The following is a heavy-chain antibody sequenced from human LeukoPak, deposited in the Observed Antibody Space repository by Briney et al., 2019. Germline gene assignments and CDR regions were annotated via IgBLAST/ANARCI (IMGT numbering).Heavy chain of an antibody. CDR3: ARQATLYSSSSP. CDR2: IYYSGST. V-gene: IGHV4-39*01. Sequence: SETLSLTCTVSGGSISSSSYYWGWIRQPPGKGLEWIGGIYYSGSTYYNPSLKSRVTISVDTSKNQFSLKLSSVTAADTAVYYCARQATLYSSSSPWGQGTLVTVSS. J-gene: IGHJ4*02. CDR1: GGSISSSSYY. D-gene: IGHD6-6*01.